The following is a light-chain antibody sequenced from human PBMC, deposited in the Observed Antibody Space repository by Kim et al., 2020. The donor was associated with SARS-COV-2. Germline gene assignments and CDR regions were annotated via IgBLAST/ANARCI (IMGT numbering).Light chain of an antibody. Sequence: EIVMTQSPATLSVSPGERATLSCRASQSVSSNLAWYQQKPGQAPRLLIYGASTRATGIPARFSGSGSGTEFTLTISSLQSEDFAVYYCQKYNNWLTFGGGTKLEI. CDR1: QSVSSN. V-gene: IGKV3-15*01. CDR2: GAS. CDR3: QKYNNWLT. J-gene: IGKJ4*01.